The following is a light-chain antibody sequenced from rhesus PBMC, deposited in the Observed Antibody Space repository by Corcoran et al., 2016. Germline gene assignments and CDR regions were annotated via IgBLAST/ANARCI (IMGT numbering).Light chain of an antibody. CDR2: DAS. Sequence: DIQMTQSPSSLSASVGDTVTITCQASQGISKSLAWYQQTPGKAPKLLIYDASNLQSGVPSRFSGSGTWTDFTLTISSLQPEDFATYYCQQHNSYPRTFGQGTKVEI. J-gene: IGKJ1*01. CDR1: QGISKS. V-gene: IGKV1-33*02. CDR3: QQHNSYPRT.